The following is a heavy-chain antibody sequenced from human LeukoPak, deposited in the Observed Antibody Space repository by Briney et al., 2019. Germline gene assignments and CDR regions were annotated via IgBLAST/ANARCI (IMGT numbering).Heavy chain of an antibody. Sequence: GGSLRLSCAASGFTFSSYTMNWVRQAPGKGLEWVSSISRSSSYIYYADSMKGRFTISRDNAKNSLYLQMNSLRAEDTAVYYCARDLNGGKYSSSWYELDYWGQGTLVTVSS. D-gene: IGHD6-13*01. CDR1: GFTFSSYT. CDR2: ISRSSSYI. V-gene: IGHV3-21*01. CDR3: ARDLNGGKYSSSWYELDY. J-gene: IGHJ4*02.